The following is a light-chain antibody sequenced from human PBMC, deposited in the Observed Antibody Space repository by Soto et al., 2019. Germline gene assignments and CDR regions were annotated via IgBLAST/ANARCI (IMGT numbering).Light chain of an antibody. CDR3: LQDYNYPLT. CDR1: QGIRND. V-gene: IGKV1-6*01. J-gene: IGKJ4*01. Sequence: AIQMTQSPSSLSAYVGDRVTITCRASQGIRNDLGWYQQKPGKAPKLLIYAASSLQSGVPSRFSGSGSGTDFTLTISSLSPEDFATYYCLQDYNYPLTFGGGTKVEIK. CDR2: AAS.